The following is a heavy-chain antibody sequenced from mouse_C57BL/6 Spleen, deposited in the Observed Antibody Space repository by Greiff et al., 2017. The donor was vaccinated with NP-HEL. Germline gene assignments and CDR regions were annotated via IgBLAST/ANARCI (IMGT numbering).Heavy chain of an antibody. J-gene: IGHJ4*01. V-gene: IGHV5-4*01. CDR3: ARDRAANWALSAMDY. D-gene: IGHD4-1*01. CDR1: GFTFSSYA. CDR2: ISDGGSYT. Sequence: DVQLQESGGGLVKPGGSLKLSCAASGFTFSSYAMSWVRQTPEKRLEWVATISDGGSYTYYPDNVKGRFTISRDNAKNNLYLQMSHLKSEDTAMYYCARDRAANWALSAMDYWGQGTSVTVSS.